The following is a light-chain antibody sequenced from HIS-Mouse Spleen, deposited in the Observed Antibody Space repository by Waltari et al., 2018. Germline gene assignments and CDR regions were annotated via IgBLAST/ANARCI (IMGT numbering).Light chain of an antibody. CDR1: ALPNKS. V-gene: IGLV3-10*01. CDR2: EDS. CDR3: YSTDSSGNHRV. Sequence: SYELTPPPSVSVSPGQTARIPCSGGALPNKSAYWYQQKSGQAPVLVIYEDSKRPSGIPERFSGSSSGTMATLTISGAQVEDEADYYCYSTDSSGNHRVFGGGTKLTVL. J-gene: IGLJ2*01.